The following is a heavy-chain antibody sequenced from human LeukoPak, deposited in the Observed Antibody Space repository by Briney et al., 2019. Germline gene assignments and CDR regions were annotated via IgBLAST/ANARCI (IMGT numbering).Heavy chain of an antibody. Sequence: GGSLRLSCAASGFTFSTYAMSWVRQAPGKGLEWVSLLSASGGSTYYADSVKGRFTISRDNSKNTLYLQMNSLRVEDTAIYHCVKRSVMSISDFDYGGQGPLVSVSS. CDR2: LSASGGST. CDR3: VKRSVMSISDFDY. D-gene: IGHD5/OR15-5a*01. CDR1: GFTFSTYA. V-gene: IGHV3-23*01. J-gene: IGHJ4*02.